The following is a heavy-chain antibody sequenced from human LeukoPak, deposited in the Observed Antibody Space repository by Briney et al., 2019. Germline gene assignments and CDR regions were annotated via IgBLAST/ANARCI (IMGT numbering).Heavy chain of an antibody. D-gene: IGHD3-10*01. CDR2: TSSDLNVK. J-gene: IGHJ4*02. CDR1: GFTFRNYV. V-gene: IGHV3-30-3*01. CDR3: AREGYYGSGSPPSLYFDY. Sequence: GGSLGLSCAASGFTFRNYVIHWVRQAPGKGLEWVAVTSSDLNVKLYADSVKGRFTISRDNSRSTLYSQMNSLRPEDTAIYYCAREGYYGSGSPPSLYFDYWGQGTLVTVSS.